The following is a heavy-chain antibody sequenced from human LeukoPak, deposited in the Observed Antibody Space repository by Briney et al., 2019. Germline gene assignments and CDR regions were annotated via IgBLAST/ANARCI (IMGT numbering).Heavy chain of an antibody. CDR3: ARDRGYCSSTSCPLDY. V-gene: IGHV1-69*13. J-gene: IGHJ4*02. CDR2: IIPIFGTA. Sequence: SVKVSCKASGGTFSSYAISWVRQAPGQGLEWMGGIIPIFGTANYAQKFQGRVTITADESTSTAYMELSSLRSEDTAVYYCARDRGYCSSTSCPLDYWGQGTLVTVSS. CDR1: GGTFSSYA. D-gene: IGHD2-2*01.